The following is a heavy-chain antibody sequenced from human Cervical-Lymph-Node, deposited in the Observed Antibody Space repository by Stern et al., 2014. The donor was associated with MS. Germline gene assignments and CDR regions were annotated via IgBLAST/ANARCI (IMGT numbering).Heavy chain of an antibody. CDR3: ARQRYFDY. V-gene: IGHV5-51*01. Sequence: VQLVQSGPEVKRPGESLKISCQASGYTFTSYWIGWVRQMPGKGLEWIAIIFPGGSDIRYSPSSQGQGTSSADKPSSTAYLKWNNLKASDTAIYYCARQRYFDYWGQGTLVTVSS. CDR1: GYTFTSYW. J-gene: IGHJ4*02. CDR2: IFPGGSDI.